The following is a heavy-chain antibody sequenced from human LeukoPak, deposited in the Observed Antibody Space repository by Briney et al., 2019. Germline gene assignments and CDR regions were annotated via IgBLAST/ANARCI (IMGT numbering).Heavy chain of an antibody. CDR1: GFTVSTYY. CDR2: IYSGGST. V-gene: IGHV3-53*01. D-gene: IGHD3-10*01. Sequence: GGSLRLSCAASGFTVSTYYMTWVRQAPGKGLECVSVIYSGGSTYYADSVKGRFTISRDNAKNSLYLQMNSLRAEDTAVYYCARPLDGASKNYFDYWGQGTLVTVSS. CDR3: ARPLDGASKNYFDY. J-gene: IGHJ4*02.